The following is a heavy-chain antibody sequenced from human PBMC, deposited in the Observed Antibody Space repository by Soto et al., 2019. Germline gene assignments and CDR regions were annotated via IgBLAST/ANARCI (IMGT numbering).Heavy chain of an antibody. Sequence: ASVKVSCKASGYTFTSYDMHWVRQAPGQRLEWMGWINAGNGNTKYSQKFQGGVTITRDTSASTAYMELSSLRSEDTAVYYCASVYSGAGSYYMTKPFNFWGQGTLVTVSS. CDR1: GYTFTSYD. D-gene: IGHD3-10*01. J-gene: IGHJ4*02. V-gene: IGHV1-3*01. CDR2: INAGNGNT. CDR3: ASVYSGAGSYYMTKPFNF.